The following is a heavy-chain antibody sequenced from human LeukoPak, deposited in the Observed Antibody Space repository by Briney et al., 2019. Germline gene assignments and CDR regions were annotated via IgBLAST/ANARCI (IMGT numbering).Heavy chain of an antibody. CDR1: GYTFTSYG. Sequence: ASVTVSCKASGYTFTSYGISWVRQAPGQGLEWMGWISAYNGNTNYAQKLQGRVTMTTDTSTSTAYMELRSLRSDDTAVYYCARSLVGVYGYTKGRFDYWGQGTLVTVSS. J-gene: IGHJ4*02. CDR3: ARSLVGVYGYTKGRFDY. V-gene: IGHV1-18*01. D-gene: IGHD5-24*01. CDR2: ISAYNGNT.